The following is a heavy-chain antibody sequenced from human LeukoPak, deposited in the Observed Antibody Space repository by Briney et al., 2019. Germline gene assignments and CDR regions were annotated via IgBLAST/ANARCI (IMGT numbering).Heavy chain of an antibody. CDR1: GFTFSSYA. CDR3: AKVRFQWNGDYCAYFDY. Sequence: GGSLRLSCAASGFTFSSYAMSWLRQAPGKGLEWVSAISGSGGSTNYADSVKGRFTISRDNSKNTLYLQMNNLSAEDTAVYYCAKVRFQWNGDYCAYFDYWGQGTLVTVSS. CDR2: ISGSGGST. D-gene: IGHD4-17*01. V-gene: IGHV3-23*01. J-gene: IGHJ4*02.